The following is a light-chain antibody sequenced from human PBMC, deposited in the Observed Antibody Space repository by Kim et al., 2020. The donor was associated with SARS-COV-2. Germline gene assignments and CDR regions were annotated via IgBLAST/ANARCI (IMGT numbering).Light chain of an antibody. Sequence: LSLFQGERPTLSCRARQSVNSYGAWYQHTPGQPPRLLIYDASMTATGIPARFSGSGSGTDFTLTISSLAPEDSAVYYCQQRGNWTFGQGTKVDIK. CDR1: QSVNSY. J-gene: IGKJ1*01. V-gene: IGKV3-11*01. CDR2: DAS. CDR3: QQRGNWT.